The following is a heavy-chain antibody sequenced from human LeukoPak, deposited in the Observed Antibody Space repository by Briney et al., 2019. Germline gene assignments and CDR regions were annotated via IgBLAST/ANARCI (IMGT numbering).Heavy chain of an antibody. CDR1: GFTFSNYW. V-gene: IGHV3-7*03. Sequence: GGSLRLSCEASGFTFSNYWMSWVRQAPGKGLEWVANIKYDGSEKYYVDSVKGRFTISRDNGKNSLYVQMNSLRAEDTAVYYCAKPLYCSGGSCYSTYYYYYMDVWGKGTTVTVSS. CDR3: AKPLYCSGGSCYSTYYYYYMDV. CDR2: IKYDGSEK. D-gene: IGHD2-15*01. J-gene: IGHJ6*03.